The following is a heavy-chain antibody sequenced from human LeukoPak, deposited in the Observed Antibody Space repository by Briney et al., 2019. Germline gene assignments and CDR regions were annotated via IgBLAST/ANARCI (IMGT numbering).Heavy chain of an antibody. J-gene: IGHJ4*02. CDR2: IYYSGST. V-gene: IGHV4-39*01. CDR1: GGSISSSSYY. Sequence: SETLSLTCTVSGGSISSSSYYWGWIRQPPGKGLEWIGSIYYSGSTYYNPSLKSRVTISVDTSKNQFSLKLSSVTAADTAVYYCARHYRSWKCNDYWGQGTLVTVSS. CDR3: ARHYRSWKCNDY. D-gene: IGHD3-16*02.